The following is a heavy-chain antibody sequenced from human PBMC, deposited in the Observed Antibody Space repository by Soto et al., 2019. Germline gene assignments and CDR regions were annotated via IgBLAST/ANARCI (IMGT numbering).Heavy chain of an antibody. CDR3: ARGDCVGGTCYLLAGSFYYYMDV. V-gene: IGHV3-74*01. CDR1: GFTFSHYW. CDR2: INSDGSVS. J-gene: IGHJ6*03. D-gene: IGHD2-15*01. Sequence: EVQLVESGGGLVQPGESLRLSCAASGFTFSHYWMYWVRQAPGKGLVWVSRINSDGSVSSYADSVKGRLTISRDNVKNTLYLQMDSLRAEDTAVYYCARGDCVGGTCYLLAGSFYYYMDVWGKGTTVTVFS.